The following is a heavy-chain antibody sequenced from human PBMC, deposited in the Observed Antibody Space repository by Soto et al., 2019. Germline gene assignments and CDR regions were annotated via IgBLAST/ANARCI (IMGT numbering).Heavy chain of an antibody. CDR1: GGTFSSYA. V-gene: IGHV1-69*13. CDR3: ARDYGHYYGSGSYYFPYYYYGMDV. CDR2: IIPIFGTA. D-gene: IGHD3-10*01. J-gene: IGHJ6*02. Sequence: SVKVSCKASGGTFSSYAISWVRQAPGQGLEWMGGIIPIFGTANYAQKFQGRVTITADESTSTAYMELSSLRSEDTAVYYCARDYGHYYGSGSYYFPYYYYGMDVWGQGTTVTVSS.